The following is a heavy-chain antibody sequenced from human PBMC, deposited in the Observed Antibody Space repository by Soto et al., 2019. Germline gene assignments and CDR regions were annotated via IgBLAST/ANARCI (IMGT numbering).Heavy chain of an antibody. CDR3: ARAGDGFGELLGLDY. D-gene: IGHD3-10*01. CDR2: INHSGST. CDR1: GGSFSGYY. V-gene: IGHV4-34*01. J-gene: IGHJ4*02. Sequence: QVQLQQWGAGLLKPSETLSLTCAVYGGSFSGYYWSWIRQPPGKGLEWIGEINHSGSTNYNPFLKSRVTISVDTSKNQFSLKLSSVTAADTAVYYCARAGDGFGELLGLDYWGQGTLVAVSS.